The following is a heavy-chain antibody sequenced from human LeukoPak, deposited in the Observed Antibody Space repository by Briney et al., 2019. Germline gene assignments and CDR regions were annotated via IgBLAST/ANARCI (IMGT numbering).Heavy chain of an antibody. CDR1: GGSISSSYYY. J-gene: IGHJ4*02. CDR2: IYYSGST. V-gene: IGHV4-39*07. D-gene: IGHD6-13*01. Sequence: PSETLSLTCTVSGGSISSSYYYWGWIRQPPGKGLEWIGSIYYSGSTYYNPSLKSRVTISVDTSKNQFSLKLSSVTAADTAVYYCATQQLGVVYWGQGTLVTVSS. CDR3: ATQQLGVVY.